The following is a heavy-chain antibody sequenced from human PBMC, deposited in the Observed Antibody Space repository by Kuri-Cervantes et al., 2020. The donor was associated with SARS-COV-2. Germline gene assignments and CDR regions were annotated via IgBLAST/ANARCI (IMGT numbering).Heavy chain of an antibody. CDR1: GFTFSDYY. D-gene: IGHD3-10*01. CDR3: ARGRDGSTSLGN. CDR2: ISDSGSTL. J-gene: IGHJ3*01. Sequence: GESLKISCAASGFTFSDYYMSWIRQAPGKGLEWVSYISDSGSTLYYADSVKGRFSISRDNSKNSLFLQMNSLRAEDTAVYYCARGRDGSTSLGNWGQGTMVTVSS. V-gene: IGHV3-11*01.